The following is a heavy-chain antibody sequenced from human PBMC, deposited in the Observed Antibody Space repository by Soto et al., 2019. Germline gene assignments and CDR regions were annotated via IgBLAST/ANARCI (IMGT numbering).Heavy chain of an antibody. J-gene: IGHJ4*02. CDR3: AKDKLSSGYFDY. V-gene: IGHV3-23*01. CDR1: GFTCSSYA. D-gene: IGHD6-19*01. Sequence: GGSHRLSCAASGFTCSSYAMSWVRQAPGKGLEWVSAISGSGGSTYYADSVKGRFTISRDNSKNTLYLQMNSLRAEDTAVYYCAKDKLSSGYFDYWGQGTLVTVSS. CDR2: ISGSGGST.